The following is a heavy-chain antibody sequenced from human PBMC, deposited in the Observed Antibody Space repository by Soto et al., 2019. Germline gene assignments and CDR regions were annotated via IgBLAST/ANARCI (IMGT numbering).Heavy chain of an antibody. D-gene: IGHD6-19*01. CDR1: GVSISSVF. J-gene: IGHJ4*01. Sequence: PSQTMRLPCNVSGVSISSVFGSWIREPGVKRLEYIGRVYAGGMTDQSPSLKSRIFMSLDLSKNQLSLRLQSVTAADTGVYYCVKDRIPVGAFGLWGHGTLVTVSS. CDR3: VKDRIPVGAFGL. V-gene: IGHV4-4*07. CDR2: VYAGGMT.